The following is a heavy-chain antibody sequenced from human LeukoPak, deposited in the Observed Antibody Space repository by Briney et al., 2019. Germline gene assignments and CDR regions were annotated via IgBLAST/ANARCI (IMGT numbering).Heavy chain of an antibody. J-gene: IGHJ4*02. CDR2: ISWNSGSI. CDR3: AKDIATGNRLYYFDY. D-gene: IGHD1-14*01. V-gene: IGHV3-9*01. Sequence: GGSLRLSCAASGFTFDDYAMHWVRQAPGKGLEWVSGISWNSGSIGYADSVRGRFTISRDNAKNSLYLQMNSLRAEDTALYYCAKDIATGNRLYYFDYWGQGTLVTVSS. CDR1: GFTFDDYA.